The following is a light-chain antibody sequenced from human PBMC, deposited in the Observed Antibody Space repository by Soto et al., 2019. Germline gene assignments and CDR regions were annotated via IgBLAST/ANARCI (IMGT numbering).Light chain of an antibody. CDR1: QSVRSK. CDR2: AAS. Sequence: EIVMTQSPATLSVSPGERATLSCRASQSVRSKLAWYQQKPGQAPRLLIYAASTRATGIPARFSGSGSGTEFSLTISSLQSEDSAVYYCQQYNNWPPYTFGQGTKLEIK. V-gene: IGKV3-15*01. CDR3: QQYNNWPPYT. J-gene: IGKJ2*01.